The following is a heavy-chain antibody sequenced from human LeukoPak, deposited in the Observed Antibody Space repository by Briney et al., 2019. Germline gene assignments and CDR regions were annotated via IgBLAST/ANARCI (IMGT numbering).Heavy chain of an antibody. V-gene: IGHV3-48*01. CDR1: GINFNPYT. J-gene: IGHJ4*02. D-gene: IGHD6-19*01. CDR2: ISSGSGTI. CDR3: ARVASAWADDY. Sequence: GGSLRLSCAVTGINFNPYTMNWVRQAPGKGLEWISYISSGSGTIYYADSVKGRFSISRDDAKSSLYLQVNSLRVEDTAVYYCARVASAWADDYWGQGALVTVSS.